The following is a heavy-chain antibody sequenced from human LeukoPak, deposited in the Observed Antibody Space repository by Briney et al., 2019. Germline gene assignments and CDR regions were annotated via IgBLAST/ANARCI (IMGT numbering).Heavy chain of an antibody. CDR2: IYYSGTT. Sequence: PAETLSLTCTLWGRSLSSSSYYWAWIRQPPGKGLEWIGSIYYSGTTYYNPSLKSRFTISVDTSKNQFSLKLSSVTAADTAVYYCARDGVWGKGTTVTVSS. V-gene: IGHV4-39*07. J-gene: IGHJ6*04. CDR1: GRSLSSSSYY. CDR3: ARDGV.